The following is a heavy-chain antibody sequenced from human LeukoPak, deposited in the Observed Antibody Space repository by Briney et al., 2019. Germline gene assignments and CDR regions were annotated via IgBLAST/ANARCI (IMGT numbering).Heavy chain of an antibody. CDR3: ARVTPHQRFDY. J-gene: IGHJ4*02. V-gene: IGHV1-2*02. Sequence: ASVKVSCKAIGYRFTDYWLHWVRQAPGQGPEWMGYIRPKTGDADYARVFQGRVVMTRDMSTNTAYIELTGLTSDDTAVYYCARVTPHQRFDYWGQGTLVIVSS. CDR1: GYRFTDYW. CDR2: IRPKTGDA.